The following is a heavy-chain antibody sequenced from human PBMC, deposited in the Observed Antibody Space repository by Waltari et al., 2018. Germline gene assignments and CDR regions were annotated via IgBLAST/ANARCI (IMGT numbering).Heavy chain of an antibody. CDR1: GGSISSYY. Sequence: QVQLQESGPGLVKPSETLSLTCTVSGGSISSYYWSWIRQPPGKGLEWIGYSDYSGSTNYNPSLKSRVTISVDTSKNQFSLKLSSVTAADTAVYYCARRYCSSTSCLLHYFDYWGQGTLVTVSS. J-gene: IGHJ4*02. CDR3: ARRYCSSTSCLLHYFDY. CDR2: SDYSGST. D-gene: IGHD2-2*01. V-gene: IGHV4-59*08.